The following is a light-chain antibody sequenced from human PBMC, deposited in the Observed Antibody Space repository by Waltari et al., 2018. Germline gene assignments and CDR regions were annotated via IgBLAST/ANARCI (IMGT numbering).Light chain of an antibody. V-gene: IGKV3-15*01. CDR3: QQYYYWPLT. J-gene: IGKJ1*01. CDR1: QDISVN. CDR2: DAS. Sequence: ETKLTQSPVTLSVSPGGRATLSCRASQDISVNLAWYQQKPGQSPRLLIYDASNRATDIPARFSGSGSGTEFALTISSLQSEDLAVYYCQQYYYWPLTFGQGTKVDIK.